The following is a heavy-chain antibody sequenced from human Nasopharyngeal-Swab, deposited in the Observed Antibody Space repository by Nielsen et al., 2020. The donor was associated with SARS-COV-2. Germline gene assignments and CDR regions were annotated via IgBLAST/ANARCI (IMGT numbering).Heavy chain of an antibody. CDR3: ARVHYYGSGGWSRWYGADYYYGVDV. J-gene: IGHJ6*02. D-gene: IGHD3-10*01. V-gene: IGHV4-34*01. CDR2: INNSGST. Sequence: WIRQPPGKGLEWIGEINNSGSTNYNPSHKSRVTISVDTSKNQFSLRLSSVTAADTAVYYCARVHYYGSGGWSRWYGADYYYGVDVWGQGTTVTVSS.